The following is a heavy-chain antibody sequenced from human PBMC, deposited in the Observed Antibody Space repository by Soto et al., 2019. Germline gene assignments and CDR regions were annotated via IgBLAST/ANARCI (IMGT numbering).Heavy chain of an antibody. J-gene: IGHJ5*02. D-gene: IGHD4-4*01. CDR1: GGSISGYY. Sequence: QVQLQESGPGLVKPSETLSLTCTVSGGSISGYYWSWIRQSPEKGLEWIGHVYYSGSTKYNPSLNSRVTISVDTSKNQFSLNLRSVTAADTAAYYCAITVTTLYNWFDPWGQGILVTVSS. CDR2: VYYSGST. V-gene: IGHV4-59*08. CDR3: AITVTTLYNWFDP.